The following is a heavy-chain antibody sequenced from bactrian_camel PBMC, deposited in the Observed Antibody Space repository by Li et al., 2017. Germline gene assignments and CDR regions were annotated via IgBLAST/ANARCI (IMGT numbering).Heavy chain of an antibody. V-gene: IGHV3S60*01. CDR2: WMDSSRT. CDR3: ATWSWVGSYFAY. Sequence: HVQLVESGGGSVQAGGSLRLSCTQSGSPDNTRCMGWFRQAGEKEREGVAMYWMDSSRTLYADSVKGRFTISRDNAKDTLYLQLNSLKSEDTALYYCATWSWVGSYFAYWGQGTQVTVS. CDR1: GSPDNTRC. D-gene: IGHD5*01. J-gene: IGHJ6*01.